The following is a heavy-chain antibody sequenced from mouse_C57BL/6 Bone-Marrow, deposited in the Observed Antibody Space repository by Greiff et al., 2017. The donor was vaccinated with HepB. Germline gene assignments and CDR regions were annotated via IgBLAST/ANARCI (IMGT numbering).Heavy chain of an antibody. CDR1: GYSITSGYY. V-gene: IGHV3-6*01. Sequence: ESGPGLVKPSQSLSLTCSVTGYSITSGYYWNWIRQFPGNKLEWMGYISYDGSNNYNPSLKNRISITRDTSKNQFFLKLNSVTTEDTATYYCARGDYYGSSYRYYFDYWGQGTTLTVSS. CDR2: ISYDGSN. D-gene: IGHD1-1*01. CDR3: ARGDYYGSSYRYYFDY. J-gene: IGHJ2*01.